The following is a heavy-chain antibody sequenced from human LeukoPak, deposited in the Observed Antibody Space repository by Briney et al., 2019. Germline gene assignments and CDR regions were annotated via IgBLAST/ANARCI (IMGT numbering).Heavy chain of an antibody. J-gene: IGHJ3*02. CDR2: IIPIFGTA. V-gene: IGHV1-69*01. CDR3: ARVEGTYDSSGYYHYAFDI. D-gene: IGHD3-22*01. Sequence: SVKVSCKASGGTFSSYAISWVRQAPGQGLEWMGGIIPIFGTANYAQKFQGRVTITADESTSTAYMELSSLRSEDTAMYYCARVEGTYDSSGYYHYAFDIWGQGTMVTVSS. CDR1: GGTFSSYA.